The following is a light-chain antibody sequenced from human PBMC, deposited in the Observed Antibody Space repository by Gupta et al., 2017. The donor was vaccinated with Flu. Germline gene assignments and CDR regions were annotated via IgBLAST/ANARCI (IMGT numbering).Light chain of an antibody. J-gene: IGKJ1*01. Sequence: PSLLSASAGDRVTISWQRSQDISTTLAWYRQKPGKAPELLIYAASTVESGIPSRFSGSGSGTDFTLTISSLQSEHFANYYCQQYDSLPGTFGPGTKVEIK. CDR2: AAS. CDR1: QDISTT. V-gene: IGKV1D-8*01. CDR3: QQYDSLPGT.